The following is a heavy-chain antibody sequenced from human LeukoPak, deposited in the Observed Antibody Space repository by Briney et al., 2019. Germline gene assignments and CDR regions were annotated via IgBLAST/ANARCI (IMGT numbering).Heavy chain of an antibody. CDR2: IYPDDSDT. J-gene: IGHJ4*02. CDR3: ARHGSISGRRNFFDY. D-gene: IGHD6-6*01. CDR1: GYSFTSYW. Sequence: GESLKISCKDSGYSFTSYWIAWVRQMPGKGLECMGIIYPDDSDTRYSPSFQGQVTISADKSISTAYLQWSSLKASDTAMYYCARHGSISGRRNFFDYWGQGILVTVSS. V-gene: IGHV5-51*01.